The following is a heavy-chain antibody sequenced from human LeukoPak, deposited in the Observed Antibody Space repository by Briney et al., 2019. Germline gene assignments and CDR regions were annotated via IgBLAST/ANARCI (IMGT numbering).Heavy chain of an antibody. D-gene: IGHD2-2*01. CDR1: GYTFTSYG. CDR2: ISAYNGNT. V-gene: IGHV1-18*01. CDR3: ARKPYQLPLDY. J-gene: IGHJ4*02. Sequence: EASVKVSCKASGYTFTSYGISWVRQAPGQGLEWMGWISAYNGNTNYAQKLQGRVTMTTDTSTSTAYMDLRSLRSDDTAVYYCARKPYQLPLDYWGQGTLVTVSS.